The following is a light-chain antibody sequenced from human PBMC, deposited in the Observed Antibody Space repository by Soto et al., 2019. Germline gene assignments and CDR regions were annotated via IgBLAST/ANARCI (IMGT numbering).Light chain of an antibody. V-gene: IGKV1-5*03. CDR3: QHYNSYQYT. CDR1: QTISSW. J-gene: IGKJ2*01. Sequence: DIQMTQSPSTLSGSVGDRVTITCRAGQTISSWLAWYQQKPGKAPKLLIYKASTLKSGVPSRFSGSGSGTEFTLTISSLQPDDFATYYCQHYNSYQYTFGQGTKVDIK. CDR2: KAS.